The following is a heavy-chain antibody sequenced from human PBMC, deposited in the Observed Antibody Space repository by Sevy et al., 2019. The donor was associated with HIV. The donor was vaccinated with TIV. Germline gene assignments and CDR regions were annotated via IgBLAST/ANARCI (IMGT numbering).Heavy chain of an antibody. V-gene: IGHV3-23*01. J-gene: IGHJ4*02. CDR1: GFTFSSYA. CDR3: AKGSHYYGSGSENFDY. Sequence: GGSLRLSCAASGFTFSSYAMSWVRQAPGKGLEWVSAISGSGGSTYYADSVKGRFTISRDNSKNTLYLQMNSLRAEDTAVYYCAKGSHYYGSGSENFDYWGQGTLVTVSS. CDR2: ISGSGGST. D-gene: IGHD3-10*01.